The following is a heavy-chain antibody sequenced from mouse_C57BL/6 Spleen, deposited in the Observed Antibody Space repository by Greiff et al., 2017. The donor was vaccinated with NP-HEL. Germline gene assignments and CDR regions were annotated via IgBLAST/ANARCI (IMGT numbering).Heavy chain of an antibody. CDR2: ISNLAYSI. CDR1: GFTFSDYG. Sequence: EVQGVESGGGLVQPGGSLKLSCAASGFTFSDYGMAWVRQAPRKGPEWVAFISNLAYSIYYADTVTGRFTISRENAKNTLYLEMSSLRSEDTAMYYCARNYDYEGGAMDYWGQGTSVTVSS. D-gene: IGHD2-4*01. J-gene: IGHJ4*01. V-gene: IGHV5-15*01. CDR3: ARNYDYEGGAMDY.